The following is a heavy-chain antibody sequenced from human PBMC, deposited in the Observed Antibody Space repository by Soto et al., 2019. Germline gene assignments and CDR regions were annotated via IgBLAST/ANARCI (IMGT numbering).Heavy chain of an antibody. CDR1: GYTFTSYY. V-gene: IGHV1-46*01. CDR3: ARDIAAAANYYYYGMDV. J-gene: IGHJ6*02. D-gene: IGHD6-13*01. CDR2: INPSGGST. Sequence: ASVNVSCKSSGYTFTSYYMHWVRQAPGQGLEWMGIINPSGGSTSYAQKFQGRVTMTRDTSTSTVYMELSSLRSEDTAVYYCARDIAAAANYYYYGMDVWGQGTTVTVSS.